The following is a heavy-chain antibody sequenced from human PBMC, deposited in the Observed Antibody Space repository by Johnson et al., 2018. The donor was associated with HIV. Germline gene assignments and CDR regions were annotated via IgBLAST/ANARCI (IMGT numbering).Heavy chain of an antibody. CDR1: EFTFSNYA. CDR3: ARGQLWLLDDALDI. CDR2: VPDDGDNK. J-gene: IGHJ3*02. V-gene: IGHV3-30-3*01. Sequence: VQLVESGGGVVQPGRSLRLSCAASEFTFSNYAMHWVRQAPGKGLEWVAVVPDDGDNKYYAASVTGRFTISRDNSKNTLYLQMNSLRAEDTAIYYCARGQLWLLDDALDIWGQGTMVTVSS. D-gene: IGHD5-18*01.